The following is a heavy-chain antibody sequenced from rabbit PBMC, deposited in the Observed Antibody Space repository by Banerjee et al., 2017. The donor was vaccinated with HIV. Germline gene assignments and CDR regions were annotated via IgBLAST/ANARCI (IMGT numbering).Heavy chain of an antibody. CDR3: ARGYWTDGLHL. D-gene: IGHD1-1*01. Sequence: QEQLEESGGDLVKPGGTLTLTCTASGFSFSSGYMSWVRQAPGKGLEWIACIYADSSGKTVYASWAKGRFTISKTSSTTVTLQMTSLTAADTATYFCARGYWTDGLHLWGQGTLVTVS. CDR2: IYADSSGKT. J-gene: IGHJ3*01. V-gene: IGHV1S45*01. CDR1: GFSFSSGY.